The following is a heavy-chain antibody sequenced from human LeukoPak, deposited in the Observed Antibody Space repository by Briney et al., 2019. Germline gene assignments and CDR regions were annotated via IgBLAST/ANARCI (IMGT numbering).Heavy chain of an antibody. CDR1: GFTFDDYA. J-gene: IGHJ6*03. V-gene: IGHV3-9*01. CDR3: ARVHYYYYYMDV. Sequence: PGGSLRLSCAASGFTFDDYAMHWVRQAPGKGLEWVSGISWNSGSIGYADSVKGRFTISRDNAKNSLYLQMNSLRAEDTAVYYCARVHYYYYYMDVWGKGTTVTISS. D-gene: IGHD3-10*01. CDR2: ISWNSGSI.